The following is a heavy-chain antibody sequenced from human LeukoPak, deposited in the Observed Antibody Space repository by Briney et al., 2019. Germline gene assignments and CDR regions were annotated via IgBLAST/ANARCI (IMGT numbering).Heavy chain of an antibody. D-gene: IGHD2-15*01. Sequence: GESLKISCKGSGYIINNYWIGWVRQLPGKGLEWMGIIYPADSDIRYSPSFQGQVTISADKSISTAYLQWSSLKASDTAMYYCARQEYCSGGSCYTWFDPWGQGTLVTVSS. V-gene: IGHV5-51*01. CDR2: IYPADSDI. CDR1: GYIINNYW. CDR3: ARQEYCSGGSCYTWFDP. J-gene: IGHJ5*02.